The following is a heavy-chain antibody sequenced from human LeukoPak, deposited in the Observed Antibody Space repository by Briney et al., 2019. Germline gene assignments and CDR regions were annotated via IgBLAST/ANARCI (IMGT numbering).Heavy chain of an antibody. D-gene: IGHD7-27*01. CDR3: ARGKVSGDDFDY. CDR2: INPNSGGT. Sequence: ASVKVSCKASGYTFTGYYMHWVRQAPGQGLEWMGWINPNSGGTNYAQKFQGRVTMTRDTSISTAYMELNRLTSDDTAVYYCARGKVSGDDFDYWGQGTPVTVSS. V-gene: IGHV1-2*02. CDR1: GYTFTGYY. J-gene: IGHJ4*02.